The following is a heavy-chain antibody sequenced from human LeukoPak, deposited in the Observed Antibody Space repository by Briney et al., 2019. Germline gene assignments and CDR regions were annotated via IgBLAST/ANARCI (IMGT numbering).Heavy chain of an antibody. J-gene: IGHJ4*02. CDR1: GLSLSTSGMC. Sequence: SGPALVKPTQTLTLTCTFSGLSLSTSGMCVSWIRQPPGKALEWLARIDWDDDKYYSTSLKTRLTISKDTSKNQVVLTMTNMDPVDTATYYCARTGVDYYDSSGYFPDWGQGTLVTVSS. D-gene: IGHD3-22*01. CDR2: IDWDDDK. CDR3: ARTGVDYYDSSGYFPD. V-gene: IGHV2-70*11.